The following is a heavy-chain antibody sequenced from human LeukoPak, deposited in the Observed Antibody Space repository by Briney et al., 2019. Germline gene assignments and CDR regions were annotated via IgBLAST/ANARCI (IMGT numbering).Heavy chain of an antibody. CDR2: ISYDGSNK. CDR3: ARDPTMIVVVITPPYDY. Sequence: GGSLRLSCAASGFTFSSYAMHWVRQAPGKGLEWVAVISYDGSNKYYADSVKGRFTISRDNSKNTLYLQMNSLRAEDTAVYYCARDPTMIVVVITPPYDYWGQGTLVTVSS. CDR1: GFTFSSYA. V-gene: IGHV3-30-3*01. D-gene: IGHD3-22*01. J-gene: IGHJ4*02.